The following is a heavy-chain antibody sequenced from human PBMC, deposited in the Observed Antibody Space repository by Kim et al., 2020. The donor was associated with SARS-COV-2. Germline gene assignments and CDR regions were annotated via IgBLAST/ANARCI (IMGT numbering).Heavy chain of an antibody. J-gene: IGHJ2*01. V-gene: IGHV3-11*06. CDR3: ARNYGDYVARFWYFDL. D-gene: IGHD4-17*01. Sequence: SVKGRFTISRDNAKNSLYLQMNSLRAEDTAVYYCARNYGDYVARFWYFDLWGRGTLVTVSS.